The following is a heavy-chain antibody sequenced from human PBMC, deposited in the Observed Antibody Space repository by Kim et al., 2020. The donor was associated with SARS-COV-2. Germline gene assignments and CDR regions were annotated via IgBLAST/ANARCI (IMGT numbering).Heavy chain of an antibody. D-gene: IGHD6-13*01. CDR1: GYTFTSYY. V-gene: IGHV1-46*01. CDR3: ARDPGYSSSWHPTGGYGMDV. J-gene: IGHJ6*02. Sequence: ASVKVSCKASGYTFTSYYMHWVRQAPGQGLEWMGIINPSGGSTSYAQKFQGRVTMTRDTSTSTVYMELSSLRSEDTAVYYCARDPGYSSSWHPTGGYGMDVWGQGTTVTVSS. CDR2: INPSGGST.